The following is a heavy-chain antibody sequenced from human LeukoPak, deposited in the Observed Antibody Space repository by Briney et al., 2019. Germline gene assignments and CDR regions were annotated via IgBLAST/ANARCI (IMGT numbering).Heavy chain of an antibody. CDR3: AISPRGYSGYDYLPGIY. D-gene: IGHD5-12*01. V-gene: IGHV3-30*02. J-gene: IGHJ4*02. CDR1: GFAFSSYG. Sequence: GGSLRLSCAASGFAFSSYGMHWVRQAPGKGLEWVAYIHYDSTTEDYADSVKGRFTISRDNSKNTLYLQMNSLRAEDTAVYYCAISPRGYSGYDYLPGIYWGQGTLVTVSS. CDR2: IHYDSTTE.